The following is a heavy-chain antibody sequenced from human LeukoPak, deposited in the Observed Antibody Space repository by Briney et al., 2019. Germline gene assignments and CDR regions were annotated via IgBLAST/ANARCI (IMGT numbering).Heavy chain of an antibody. D-gene: IGHD2-21*02. CDR1: GGSVSSYY. V-gene: IGHV4-4*07. Sequence: SETLSLTSSVSGGSVSSYYCTWIRQPAGKGREWIGRIYPSGTTHYNPSLKSRVSMSVDKSKNQFSLTVTSVTAADTAVYYCADDFDDWGQGTLVTISS. CDR3: ADDFDD. CDR2: IYPSGTT. J-gene: IGHJ4*02.